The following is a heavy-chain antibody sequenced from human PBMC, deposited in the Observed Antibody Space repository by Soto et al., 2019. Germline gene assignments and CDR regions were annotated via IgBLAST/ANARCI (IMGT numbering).Heavy chain of an antibody. Sequence: GGSLRLSCAASGFTFNDYFMSWVRQASGKGLEGVSYISGSISTKYYADSVKGRFAISRDNTKNSLFLQMNSLRAEDTAVYYCARVGYCSTTSCYLDYWGQGP. CDR2: ISGSISTK. V-gene: IGHV3-11*01. CDR1: GFTFNDYF. D-gene: IGHD2-2*01. J-gene: IGHJ4*02. CDR3: ARVGYCSTTSCYLDY.